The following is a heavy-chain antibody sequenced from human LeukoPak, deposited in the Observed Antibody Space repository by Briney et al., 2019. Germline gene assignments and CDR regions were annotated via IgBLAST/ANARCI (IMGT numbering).Heavy chain of an antibody. CDR1: GFTFSSYA. CDR2: ISGSGGST. CDR3: AKEAAVLRFLEWLATEDYYYGMDV. J-gene: IGHJ6*02. V-gene: IGHV3-23*01. D-gene: IGHD3-3*01. Sequence: AGGSLRLSCAASGFTFSSYAMSWVRQAPGKGLEWVSAISGSGGSTYYADSVKGRFTISRDNSKNTLYLQMNSLRAEDTAVYYCAKEAAVLRFLEWLATEDYYYGMDVWGQGTTVTVSS.